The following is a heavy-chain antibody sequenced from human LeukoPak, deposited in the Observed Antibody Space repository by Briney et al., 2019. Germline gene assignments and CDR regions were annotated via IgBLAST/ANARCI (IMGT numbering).Heavy chain of an antibody. CDR2: ISYDGSNK. Sequence: GRSLRLSCAASGFTFSSYAMHWVRQAPGKGLEWVAVISYDGSNKYYADSVKGRFTISRDNSKNTLYLQMNSLRAEDTAVYYCARCRGITIFWALSYWGQGTLVTVSS. CDR3: ARCRGITIFWALSY. D-gene: IGHD3-9*01. CDR1: GFTFSSYA. V-gene: IGHV3-30*01. J-gene: IGHJ4*02.